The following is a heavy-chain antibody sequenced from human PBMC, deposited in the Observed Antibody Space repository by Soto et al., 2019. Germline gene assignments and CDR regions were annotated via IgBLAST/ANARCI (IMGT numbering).Heavy chain of an antibody. V-gene: IGHV5-51*01. Sequence: GESLKISCKGSGYSFTSYWIGWVRQMPGKGLEWMGIIYPGDSDTRYSPSFQGQVTISADKSITTAYLQWSSLKTEDTAVYYCTTDIRWEGYGMDVWGQGTSVTVSS. CDR3: TTDIRWEGYGMDV. D-gene: IGHD1-26*01. J-gene: IGHJ6*02. CDR1: GYSFTSYW. CDR2: IYPGDSDT.